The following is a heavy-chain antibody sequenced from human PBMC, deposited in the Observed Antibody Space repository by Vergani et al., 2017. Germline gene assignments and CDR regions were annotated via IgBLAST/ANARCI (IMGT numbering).Heavy chain of an antibody. CDR3: AKLIAVAGGGDY. D-gene: IGHD6-19*01. V-gene: IGHV3-23*01. Sequence: EVQLLESGGGLVQPGGSLRLSCAASGFTFSSYAMSWVRQAPGKGLEWVSAISGSGGSKYYADSVKGRFTISRDNSKNTLYLQMNSLRAEDTAVYYCAKLIAVAGGGDYWGQGTLVTVSS. CDR2: ISGSGGSK. CDR1: GFTFSSYA. J-gene: IGHJ4*02.